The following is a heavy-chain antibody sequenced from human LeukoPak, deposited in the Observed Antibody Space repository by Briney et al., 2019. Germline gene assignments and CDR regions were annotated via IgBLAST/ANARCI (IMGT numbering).Heavy chain of an antibody. CDR2: ISYDGSNK. CDR1: GFSFSNYD. V-gene: IGHV3-30*03. D-gene: IGHD5-18*01. Sequence: GGSLRLSCATSGFSFSNYDMHWVRQAPGKGLEWVAVISYDGSNKYFADSVKGRFTISRDNSKNTLYLQMNSLRAEDTAVYYCATPYSYGYYSDSWGQGTLVTVSS. J-gene: IGHJ4*02. CDR3: ATPYSYGYYSDS.